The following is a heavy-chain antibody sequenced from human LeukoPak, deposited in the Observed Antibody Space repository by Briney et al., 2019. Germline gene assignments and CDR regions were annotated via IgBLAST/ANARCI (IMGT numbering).Heavy chain of an antibody. D-gene: IGHD3-10*01. Sequence: ASVKVSCKASGYTFTGYYMHWVRQAPGQGLEWMGWINPNSGGTNYAQKFQGRVTMTRDTSISTAYMELSRLRSDDTAVYYCARGSLLWFGESLYNWFDPWGQGTLVTVSS. CDR2: INPNSGGT. V-gene: IGHV1-2*02. J-gene: IGHJ5*02. CDR3: ARGSLLWFGESLYNWFDP. CDR1: GYTFTGYY.